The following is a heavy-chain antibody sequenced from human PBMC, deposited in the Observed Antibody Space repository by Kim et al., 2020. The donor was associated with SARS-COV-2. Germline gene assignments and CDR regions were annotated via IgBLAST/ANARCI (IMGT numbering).Heavy chain of an antibody. V-gene: IGHV3-30*18. CDR2: ISYDGSNK. J-gene: IGHJ4*02. D-gene: IGHD1-7*01. CDR3: AKDLGLELADY. Sequence: GGSLRLSCAASGFTFSSYGMHWVRQAPGKGLEWVAVISYDGSNKYYADSVKGRFTISRDNSKNTLYPQMNSLRAEDTAVYYCAKDLGLELADYWGQGTL. CDR1: GFTFSSYG.